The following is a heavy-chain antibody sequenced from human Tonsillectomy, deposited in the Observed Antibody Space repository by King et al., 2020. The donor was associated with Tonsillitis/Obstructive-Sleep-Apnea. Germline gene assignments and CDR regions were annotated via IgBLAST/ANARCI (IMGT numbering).Heavy chain of an antibody. Sequence: VQLVESGAEVKKPGASVKVSCKAAGYTFTSYGISVVRQSPGQGLKWMGWISAYNGNTNYAQTVKGRGTMTTDTSTSTAYMELRSLRSDDTAVYYCARAEPQQPQLPYWGQGTLVTVSS. J-gene: IGHJ4*02. D-gene: IGHD6-13*01. CDR1: GYTFTSYG. CDR3: ARAEPQQPQLPY. V-gene: IGHV1-18*01. CDR2: ISAYNGNT.